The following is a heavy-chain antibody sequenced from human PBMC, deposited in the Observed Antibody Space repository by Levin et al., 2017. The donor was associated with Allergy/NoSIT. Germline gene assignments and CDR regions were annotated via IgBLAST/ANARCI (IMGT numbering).Heavy chain of an antibody. CDR2: IYPGDSDT. CDR3: TRRGSEGGSGWYGWFDL. J-gene: IGHJ5*02. V-gene: IGHV5-51*01. D-gene: IGHD6-19*01. CDR1: GYSFSNYW. Sequence: GGSLRLSCKGSGYSFSNYWVGWVRQMPGKGLEWMGTIYPGDSDTTYSPSFQGQVYMSVDKSINVAYLQWSSLKASDTAIYYCTRRGSEGGSGWYGWFDLWGQGTLVTVSS.